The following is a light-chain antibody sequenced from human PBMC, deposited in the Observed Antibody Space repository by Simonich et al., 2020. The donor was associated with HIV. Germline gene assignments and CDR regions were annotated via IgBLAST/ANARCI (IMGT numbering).Light chain of an antibody. Sequence: DIQMTQSPSTLSASVGDRVTITCRASQIISSGLAWYQQKTGKAPKLLIYKASSLESGVPSRFSGSGSGTEFTLTISSLHPDDFATYYCQQYNTYLRTFGQGTKVEIK. V-gene: IGKV1-5*03. CDR2: KAS. CDR1: QIISSG. CDR3: QQYNTYLRT. J-gene: IGKJ1*01.